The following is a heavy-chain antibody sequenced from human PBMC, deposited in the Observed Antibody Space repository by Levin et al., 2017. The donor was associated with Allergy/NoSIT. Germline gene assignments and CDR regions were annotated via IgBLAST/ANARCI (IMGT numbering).Heavy chain of an antibody. CDR1: GFTFTSYC. V-gene: IGHV1-18*01. J-gene: IGHJ5*02. Sequence: ASVKVSCKTSGFTFTSYCITWVRQAPGQGLEWMGYINTYNGRANYAQRFQGRVTMTTDTPTTTAYMQLRRLTSDDTATYFCARAGSSSWSTLFDPWGQGTLVIVS. D-gene: IGHD6-13*01. CDR3: ARAGSSSWSTLFDP. CDR2: INTYNGRA.